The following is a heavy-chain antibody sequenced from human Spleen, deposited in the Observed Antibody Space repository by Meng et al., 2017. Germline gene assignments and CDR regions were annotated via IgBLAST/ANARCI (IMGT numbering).Heavy chain of an antibody. CDR1: GFTFSDYY. D-gene: IGHD3-22*01. CDR2: ISSTGNTM. CDR3: AKGSDSGYFLIDY. J-gene: IGHJ4*02. V-gene: IGHV3-11*01. Sequence: GGSLRLSCAASGFTFSDYYMSWVRQAPGKGLEWISYISSTGNTMYYGDSVKGRFTISRDNAKNSLYLQMNSLRTEDTALYYCAKGSDSGYFLIDYWGQGTLVTVSS.